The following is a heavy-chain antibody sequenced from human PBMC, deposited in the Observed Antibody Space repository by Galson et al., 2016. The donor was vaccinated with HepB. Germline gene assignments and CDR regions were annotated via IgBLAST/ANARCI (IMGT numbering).Heavy chain of an antibody. J-gene: IGHJ5*01. Sequence: PALVKPPQTLTLTCTFSGFSLRTDDVAVGWLRQPPGKALEWLTLIYWDNDKRYSPSLSSRLTITKDTSRNQVVLRMTNVEPADTATYYCARQLAPFTSAWFDYWGQGTLVTVSS. CDR1: GFSLRTDDVA. V-gene: IGHV2-5*02. CDR3: ARQLAPFTSAWFDY. D-gene: IGHD2-2*01. CDR2: IYWDNDK.